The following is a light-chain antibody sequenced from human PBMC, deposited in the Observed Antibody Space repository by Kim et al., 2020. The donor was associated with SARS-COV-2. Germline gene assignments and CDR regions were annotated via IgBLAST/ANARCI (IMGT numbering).Light chain of an antibody. J-gene: IGLJ1*01. CDR2: SNN. CDR1: SANIGSNT. V-gene: IGLV1-44*01. Sequence: GPRVTSSCSGSSANIGSNTVDWYQQLPGTAPKLLIYSNNQRPSGVPDRFSGSKSGTSASLAISRLQSEDEADYYCAAWDDSLNGYVFGTGTKVTVL. CDR3: AAWDDSLNGYV.